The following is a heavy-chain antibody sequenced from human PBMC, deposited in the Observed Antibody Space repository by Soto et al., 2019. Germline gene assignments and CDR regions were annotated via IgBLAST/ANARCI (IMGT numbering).Heavy chain of an antibody. D-gene: IGHD6-19*01. CDR2: ISADGSDT. CDR3: TIGTVVARQWLGY. CDR1: EFTFSNYG. J-gene: IGHJ4*02. Sequence: QVQVVESGGGVVQPERSLRLSCAASEFTFSNYGMHWVRQAPGKWLEWVAAISADGSDTYYAESVKGRFTISSDNSRNTLYLQMSSLRPEDTTVYCCTIGTVVARQWLGYWGQGPLVTVSS. V-gene: IGHV3-30*03.